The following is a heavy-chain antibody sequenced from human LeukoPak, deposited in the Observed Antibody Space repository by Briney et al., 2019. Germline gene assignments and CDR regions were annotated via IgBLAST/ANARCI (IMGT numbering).Heavy chain of an antibody. J-gene: IGHJ6*02. CDR3: ARRNAMDV. V-gene: IGHV3-7*03. CDR2: INRDGSER. Sequence: GGSLRPSCAASGFTFSNYWMTWVRQAPGKELEWVANINRDGSERYYVDSVKGRFTISRDDAKSSLYLQMNSLRAEDTAVYYCARRNAMDVWGQGTTVIVFS. CDR1: GFTFSNYW.